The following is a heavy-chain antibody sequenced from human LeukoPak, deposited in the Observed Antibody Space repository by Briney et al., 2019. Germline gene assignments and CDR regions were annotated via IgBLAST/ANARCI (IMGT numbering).Heavy chain of an antibody. CDR2: INYSGYT. CDR3: ARIISPVWSGQAYFDN. CDR1: GGSISSTSYY. V-gene: IGHV4-39*01. D-gene: IGHD3-3*01. Sequence: ASETLSLTCSVSGGSISSTSYYWGWVCQPPGKGLEWIGTINYSGYTYRNPSLKDRVTLSVDTSKNQFSLTLTTVTAADTAVYYCARIISPVWSGQAYFDNWGQGTLVTVSS. J-gene: IGHJ4*02.